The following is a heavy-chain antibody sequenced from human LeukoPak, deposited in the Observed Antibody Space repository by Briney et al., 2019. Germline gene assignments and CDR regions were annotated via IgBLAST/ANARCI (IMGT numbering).Heavy chain of an antibody. CDR1: GFTFSNYW. CDR3: ARADSYGSILDY. Sequence: GGSLRLSCAASGFTFSNYWMSWVRQAPGKGLGWVASIDQYGRAKYYVDSVRGRFTFSRDNTKNSLHLQMTSLRAEDTAVYYCARADSYGSILDYGGQGTLVTVSS. V-gene: IGHV3-7*04. J-gene: IGHJ4*02. CDR2: IDQYGRAK. D-gene: IGHD5-18*01.